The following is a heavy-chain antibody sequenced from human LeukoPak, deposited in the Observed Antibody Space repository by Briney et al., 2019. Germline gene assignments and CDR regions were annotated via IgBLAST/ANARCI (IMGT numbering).Heavy chain of an antibody. J-gene: IGHJ4*02. V-gene: IGHV3-21*01. Sequence: PGGSLRLSCAASGFTFSSYSMNWVRQAPGKGLEWVSSISSSSYIYYADSVKGRFTISRDNAKNSLYLQMNSLRAEDTAVYYCARDETGVAFDYWGQGTLVTVSS. D-gene: IGHD1-14*01. CDR1: GFTFSSYS. CDR3: ARDETGVAFDY. CDR2: ISSSSYI.